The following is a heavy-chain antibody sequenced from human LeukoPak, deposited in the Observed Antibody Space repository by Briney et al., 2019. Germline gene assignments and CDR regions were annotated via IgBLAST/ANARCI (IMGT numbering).Heavy chain of an antibody. V-gene: IGHV7-4-1*02. D-gene: IGHD3-3*01. J-gene: IGHJ4*02. CDR1: GYTFTSYA. CDR2: INTNTGNT. Sequence: ASVKVSCKASGYTFTSYAMNWVRQAPGQGLEWMGWINTNTGNTTYAQGFTGQFVFSLDTSISTAYLQISSLKAEDTAVYYCARAREGYDFWSGYSPIYFDYWGQGTLVTVSS. CDR3: ARAREGYDFWSGYSPIYFDY.